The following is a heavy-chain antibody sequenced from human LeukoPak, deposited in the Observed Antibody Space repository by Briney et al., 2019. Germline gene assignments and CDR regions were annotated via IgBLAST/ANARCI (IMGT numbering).Heavy chain of an antibody. J-gene: IGHJ4*02. CDR1: GFTFSSYG. V-gene: IGHV3-30*03. CDR3: ARGVLNYYDSSGYYGIFDY. D-gene: IGHD3-22*01. CDR2: ISYDGSNK. Sequence: GRSLRLSCAASGFTFSSYGMHWVRQAPGKGLEWVAVISYDGSNKYYADSVKGRFTISRDNSKNTLYLQMNSLRAEDTAVYYCARGVLNYYDSSGYYGIFDYWGQGTLVTVSS.